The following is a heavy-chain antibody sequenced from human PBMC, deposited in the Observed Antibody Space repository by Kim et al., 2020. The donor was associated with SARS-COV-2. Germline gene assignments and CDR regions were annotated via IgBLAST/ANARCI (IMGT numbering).Heavy chain of an antibody. J-gene: IGHJ4*02. CDR1: GYTLTELS. V-gene: IGHV1-24*01. D-gene: IGHD3-22*01. CDR3: ATDLGLGGTMIDQFDY. Sequence: ASVKVSCKVSGYTLTELSMHWVRQAPGKGLEWMGGFDPEDGETIYAQKFQGRVTMTEDTSTDTAYMELSSLRSEDTAVYYCATDLGLGGTMIDQFDYWGQGTLVTVSS. CDR2: FDPEDGET.